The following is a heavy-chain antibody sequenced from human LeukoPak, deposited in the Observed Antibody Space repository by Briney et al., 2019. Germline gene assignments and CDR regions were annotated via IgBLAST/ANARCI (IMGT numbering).Heavy chain of an antibody. V-gene: IGHV4-59*02. D-gene: IGHD1-26*01. CDR1: NGAVKNYY. CDR3: ATLVYSGSRYHFDT. Sequence: SETLSLTCSVSNGAVKNYYWTWIRQPPGQGLEWIGNFLYSGTTTYRASLDSRLIISVDNSKNTVSLRPFSVTAADTAVYYCATLVYSGSRYHFDTWGQGTLVTVSS. J-gene: IGHJ4*02. CDR2: FLYSGTT.